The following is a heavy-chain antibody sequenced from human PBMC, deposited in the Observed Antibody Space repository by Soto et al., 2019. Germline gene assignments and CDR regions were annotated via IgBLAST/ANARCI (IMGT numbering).Heavy chain of an antibody. CDR2: ISGTDGST. D-gene: IGHD2-2*01. J-gene: IGHJ5*02. CDR1: GVTFSNYA. V-gene: IGHV3-23*01. Sequence: EVPLLESGGVFAQPGGSLRLSCAASGVTFSNYALSWVRQAPGKGLEWVPIISGTDGSTYYADSVKGRFTSYRDNPKSTLYLQLNRLRAEDTAVYYCAKYLAPYPSTGRWFELWGQGTLVTVSS. CDR3: AKYLAPYPSTGRWFEL.